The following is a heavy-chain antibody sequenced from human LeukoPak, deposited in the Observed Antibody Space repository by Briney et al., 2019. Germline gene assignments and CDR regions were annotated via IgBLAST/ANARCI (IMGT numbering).Heavy chain of an antibody. CDR2: IYTSGDT. CDR1: GGSFSSRPYY. J-gene: IGHJ5*02. D-gene: IGHD5-12*01. CDR3: ARVGPYIEVDP. Sequence: SETLSLTCTVSGGSFSSRPYYWSWIRLPAGKGLEWIGRIYTSGDTDYNPPLKSRVTISVDTSKNQFSLQLSSLTASDTAVYYCARVGPYIEVDPWGQGTLVTVSS. V-gene: IGHV4-61*02.